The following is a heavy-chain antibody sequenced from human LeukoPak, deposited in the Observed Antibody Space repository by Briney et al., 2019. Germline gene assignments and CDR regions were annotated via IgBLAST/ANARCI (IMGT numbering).Heavy chain of an antibody. D-gene: IGHD1-20*01. CDR1: GISISDYG. CDR2: ITMNSVT. Sequence: PGGSLRLSCSASGISISDYGMSWVRQAPGKGLEWLSYITMNSVTLYAESVKGRFTTSRDNGKNSVYLQLNSLRDEDTAVYYCTRGRYQFLGPNDSWGQGSLVSVSS. J-gene: IGHJ4*02. V-gene: IGHV3-48*02. CDR3: TRGRYQFLGPNDS.